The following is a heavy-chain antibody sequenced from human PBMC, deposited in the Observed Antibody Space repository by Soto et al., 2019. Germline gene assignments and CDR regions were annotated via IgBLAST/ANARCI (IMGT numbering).Heavy chain of an antibody. V-gene: IGHV4-34*01. CDR1: GGSFSGYY. J-gene: IGHJ6*03. CDR3: ARAIVVVPAAAHKYYYYMDV. Sequence: SSETLSLTCAVYGGSFSGYYWSWIRQPPGKGLEWIGEINHSGSTNYNPSLKSRVTISVDTSKNQFSLKLSSVTAADTAVYYCARAIVVVPAAAHKYYYYMDVWGKGTTVTVSS. CDR2: INHSGST. D-gene: IGHD2-2*01.